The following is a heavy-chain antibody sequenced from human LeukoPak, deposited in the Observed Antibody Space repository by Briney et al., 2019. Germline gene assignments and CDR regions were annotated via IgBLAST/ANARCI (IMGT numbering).Heavy chain of an antibody. D-gene: IGHD2-21*02. CDR2: FYPEDGET. V-gene: IGHV1-24*01. CDR1: GDTLTELS. CDR3: ARGRDFGDIVVVTASPPPYYMDV. J-gene: IGHJ6*03. Sequence: ASVNVSSTVSGDTLTELSMHCVRQAPGEGLEWMGGFYPEDGETIYTQKFQGRVTFTEDTSTDSAYRELTSLTPGAPALYYCARGRDFGDIVVVTASPPPYYMDVWGKGTTVTVSS.